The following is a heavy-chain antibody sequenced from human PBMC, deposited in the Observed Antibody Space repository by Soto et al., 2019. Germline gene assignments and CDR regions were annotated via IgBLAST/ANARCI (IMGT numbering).Heavy chain of an antibody. CDR2: ISGSGGST. V-gene: IGHV3-23*01. CDR1: GFTFSIYA. Sequence: PGGSLRLSCAASGFTFSIYAMSWVRQAPGKGLEWVSAISGSGGSTYYADSVKGRFTIPRDNSKNTLYLQMNSLRAEDTAVYYCAKDEAYYDFWSGYSPWGQGTLVTVSS. D-gene: IGHD3-3*01. CDR3: AKDEAYYDFWSGYSP. J-gene: IGHJ5*02.